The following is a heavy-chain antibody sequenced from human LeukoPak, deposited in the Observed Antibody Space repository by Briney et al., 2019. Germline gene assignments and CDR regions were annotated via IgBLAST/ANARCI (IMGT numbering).Heavy chain of an antibody. CDR1: GDSISGNY. CDR2: IYYSGST. Sequence: SETLSLTCTVSGDSISGNYWTWLRQPPGKGLEWIGSIYYSGSTYYNPSLKSRVTISVDTSKNQFSLKLSSVTAADTAVYYCASARVVIRFDYWGQGTLVTVSS. D-gene: IGHD3-22*01. CDR3: ASARVVIRFDY. J-gene: IGHJ4*02. V-gene: IGHV4-39*01.